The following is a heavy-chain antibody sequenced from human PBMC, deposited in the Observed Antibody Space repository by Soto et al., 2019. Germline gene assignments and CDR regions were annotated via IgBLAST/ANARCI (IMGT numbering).Heavy chain of an antibody. CDR1: ELTSVSRA. D-gene: IGHD3-10*01. V-gene: IGHV3-23*01. CDR2: ITDTGGDA. Sequence: LXFSCVSSELTSVSRAISLFLQAPLEGLQWVSTITDTGGDAKYADSVRGRFVISRDNSKKTLYLQMTSLTAEDSAMYFCARGWTDFYPGSRIFDLWGRGTLVTVSS. CDR3: ARGWTDFYPGSRIFDL. J-gene: IGHJ4*02.